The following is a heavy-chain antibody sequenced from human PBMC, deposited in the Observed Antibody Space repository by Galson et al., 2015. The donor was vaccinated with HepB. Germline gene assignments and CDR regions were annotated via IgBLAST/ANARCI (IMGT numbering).Heavy chain of an antibody. CDR2: MSSTSRTI. D-gene: IGHD3-22*01. V-gene: IGHV3-48*01. CDR3: AKDLGSGYYTIDY. Sequence: SLRLSCAASGFTFSSYAMNWVRQAPGKGLEWLSFMSSTSRTISYAESVRGRFTISRDNAWNSLYLQMDSLRAKDTAVYYCAKDLGSGYYTIDYWGQGTLVTVSS. J-gene: IGHJ4*02. CDR1: GFTFSSYA.